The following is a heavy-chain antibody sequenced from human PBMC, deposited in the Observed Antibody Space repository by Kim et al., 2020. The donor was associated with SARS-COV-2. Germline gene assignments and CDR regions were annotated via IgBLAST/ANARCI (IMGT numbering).Heavy chain of an antibody. Sequence: GGSLRLSCVGSGFTFSDYYMSWIRQAPGKGLEWISSISTISSYMRYSDSLKGRFTISRDNARGPLYLQMNSLTPEDTAVYFCAREDTEIWPWGQGTLVT. J-gene: IGHJ5*02. CDR2: ISTISSYM. V-gene: IGHV3-11*06. CDR1: GFTFSDYY. CDR3: AREDTEIWP.